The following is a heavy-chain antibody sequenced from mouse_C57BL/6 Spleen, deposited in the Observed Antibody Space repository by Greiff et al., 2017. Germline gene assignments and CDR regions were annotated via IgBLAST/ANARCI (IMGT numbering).Heavy chain of an antibody. CDR1: GYTFTSYW. J-gene: IGHJ2*01. D-gene: IGHD1-1*01. Sequence: QVQLQQPGAELVKPGASVKLSCKASGYTFTSYWMHWVQQRPGQGLEWIGMIHPNSGSTNYNEKFKSKATLTVDKSSSTAYMQLSSLTSEDSAVYYCARSTTVVAPLLDYWGQGTTLTVSA. V-gene: IGHV1-64*01. CDR2: IHPNSGST. CDR3: ARSTTVVAPLLDY.